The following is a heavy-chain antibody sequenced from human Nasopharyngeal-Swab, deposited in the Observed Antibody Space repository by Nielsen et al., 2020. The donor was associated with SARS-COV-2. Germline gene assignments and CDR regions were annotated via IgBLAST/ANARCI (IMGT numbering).Heavy chain of an antibody. J-gene: IGHJ4*02. CDR3: ARGKDPGYFDY. V-gene: IGHV3-33*01. CDR2: IWYDGSNK. Sequence: VRQAPGKGLEWVAVIWYDGSNKYYADSVKGRFTISRDNSKNTLYLQMNNLRAEDTAVYYCARGKDPGYFDYWGQGTLVTVSS.